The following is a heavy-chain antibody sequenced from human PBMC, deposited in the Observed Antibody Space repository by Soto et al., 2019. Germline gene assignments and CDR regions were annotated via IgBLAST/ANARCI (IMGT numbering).Heavy chain of an antibody. D-gene: IGHD6-19*01. CDR1: GGSISSSRCH. J-gene: IGHJ4*02. CDR2: IKYSGTT. CDR3: ARAGDSSGPVALGY. V-gene: IGHV4-39*06. Sequence: SETLSLTCTVSGGSISSSRCHWGWIRQPPGKGLEWIASIKYSGTTYYNPSLKSRVTISVDRSKNQFALKLSSVTAADTAVYYCARAGDSSGPVALGYWGQGTLVTVS.